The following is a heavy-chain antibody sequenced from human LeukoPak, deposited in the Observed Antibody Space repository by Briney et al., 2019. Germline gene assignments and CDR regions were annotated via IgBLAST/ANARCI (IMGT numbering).Heavy chain of an antibody. J-gene: IGHJ6*02. Sequence: SETLSLTCAVYGGSFSGYYWSWIRQPPGKGLEWIGEINHSGSTNYNPSLKSRVTISVDTSKNQFSLKLSSVTAADTAVYYCAFGSDSSGYAYYYYGMDVWGQGTTVTVSS. CDR2: INHSGST. CDR3: AFGSDSSGYAYYYYGMDV. D-gene: IGHD3-22*01. CDR1: GGSFSGYY. V-gene: IGHV4-34*01.